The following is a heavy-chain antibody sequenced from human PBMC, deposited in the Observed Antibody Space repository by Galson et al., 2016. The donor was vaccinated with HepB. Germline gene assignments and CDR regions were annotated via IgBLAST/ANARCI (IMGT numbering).Heavy chain of an antibody. CDR2: VKQDGSEK. CDR3: GRAQWIPARRAAYFDY. CDR1: GFPLSSFW. Sequence: SLRLSCAASGFPLSSFWMNWVRQAPGKGLQWVANVKQDGSEKYYAESVKGRFTISRDNARNSMSLQMNSLRPDDTAVYYCGRAQWIPARRAAYFDYWGQGTLVTVSS. J-gene: IGHJ4*02. V-gene: IGHV3-7*04. D-gene: IGHD5-18*01.